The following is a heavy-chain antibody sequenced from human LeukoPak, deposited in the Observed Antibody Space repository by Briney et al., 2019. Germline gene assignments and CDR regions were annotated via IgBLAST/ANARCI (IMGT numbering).Heavy chain of an antibody. CDR1: EDSVSSNSAA. Sequence: SQTLSLTCAISEDSVSSNSAAWNWIRQSPSRGLEWLGRTYYRSKWYNDYAVSVKSRITINPDTSKNQFSLQLNSVTPEDMAVYYCARDLIAVADDYWYFDLWGRGTLVTVSS. CDR2: TYYRSKWYN. D-gene: IGHD6-19*01. V-gene: IGHV6-1*01. J-gene: IGHJ2*01. CDR3: ARDLIAVADDYWYFDL.